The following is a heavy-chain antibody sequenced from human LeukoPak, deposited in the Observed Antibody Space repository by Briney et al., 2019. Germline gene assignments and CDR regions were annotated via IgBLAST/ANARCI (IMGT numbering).Heavy chain of an antibody. J-gene: IGHJ5*02. CDR2: VYHNGNT. CDR3: ARGQLRGYYSIHWFDP. V-gene: IGHV4-39*07. CDR1: GVSVSSSTQY. D-gene: IGHD3-22*01. Sequence: SETLSLTCSVSGVSVSSSTQYWGWIRQSPGKGLEWIGSVYHNGNTYYNPSLRGRLSISLDTSKNEFSLKLSSVTAADTAVYYCARGQLRGYYSIHWFDPWGQGTLVTVSS.